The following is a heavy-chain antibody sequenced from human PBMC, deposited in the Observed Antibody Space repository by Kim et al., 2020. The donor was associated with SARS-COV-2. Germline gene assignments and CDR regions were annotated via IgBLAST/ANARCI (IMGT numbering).Heavy chain of an antibody. CDR3: ARPLRDGYNS. V-gene: IGHV3-21*01. D-gene: IGHD5-12*01. Sequence: YIYYADSVKGRFTSSRDNAKNSLYLQMNSLRAEDTAVYYCARPLRDGYNSWGQGTLVTVSS. CDR2: YI. J-gene: IGHJ4*02.